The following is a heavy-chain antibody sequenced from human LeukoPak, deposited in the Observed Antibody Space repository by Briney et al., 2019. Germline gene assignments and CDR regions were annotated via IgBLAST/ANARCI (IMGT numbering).Heavy chain of an antibody. CDR3: ARGGITMVRGVIISSYFDY. V-gene: IGHV4-61*02. CDR1: GGSISSGSYY. D-gene: IGHD3-10*01. J-gene: IGHJ4*02. CDR2: IYTSGST. Sequence: SETLSLTCTVSGGSISSGSYYWSWIRQPAGKGLEWIGRIYTSGSTNYNPSLKSRVTIPVDTSKNQFSLKLSSVTAADTAVYYCARGGITMVRGVIISSYFDYWGQGTLVTVSS.